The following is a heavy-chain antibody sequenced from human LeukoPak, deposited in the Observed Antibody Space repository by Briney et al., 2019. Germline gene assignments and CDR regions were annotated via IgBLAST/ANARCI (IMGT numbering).Heavy chain of an antibody. CDR1: GGSISSYY. J-gene: IGHJ5*02. CDR2: IYTSGST. D-gene: IGHD3-10*01. Sequence: SETLSLTCTVSGGSISSYYWSWIRQPAGKGLEGIGRIYTSGSTNYNPSLKSRLTMSVDTSKNQFSLKLSSVTAADTAVYYCARQVRKVRGVIQNWFDPWGQGTLVTVSS. CDR3: ARQVRKVRGVIQNWFDP. V-gene: IGHV4-4*07.